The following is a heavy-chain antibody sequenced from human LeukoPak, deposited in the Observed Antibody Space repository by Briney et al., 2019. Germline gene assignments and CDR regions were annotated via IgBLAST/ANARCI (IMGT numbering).Heavy chain of an antibody. CDR1: GGSISSSSYY. V-gene: IGHV4-39*01. CDR2: IYYSGST. Sequence: SETLSFTCTVSGGSISSSSYYWGWIRQPPGKGQEWIGSIYYSGSTYYNPSLKSRVTISVDTSKNQFSLKLSSVTAADTAVYYCARHQPGYCSGGSCYYFDYWGQGTLVTVPS. CDR3: ARHQPGYCSGGSCYYFDY. J-gene: IGHJ4*02. D-gene: IGHD2-15*01.